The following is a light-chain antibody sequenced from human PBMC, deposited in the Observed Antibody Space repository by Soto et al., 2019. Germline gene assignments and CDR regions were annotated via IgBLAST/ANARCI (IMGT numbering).Light chain of an antibody. J-gene: IGKJ4*01. CDR1: QSVLYSSNNKNY. CDR3: QQYYSTPPT. Sequence: DIVMTQSPDSLAVSLGERATINCKSSQSVLYSSNNKNYLAWYQQKPGQPPKLLIYWASTRESGVPDRFSGSESGTDFTLTISSPQAEDVAVYYCQQYYSTPPTFGGGTKVEIK. CDR2: WAS. V-gene: IGKV4-1*01.